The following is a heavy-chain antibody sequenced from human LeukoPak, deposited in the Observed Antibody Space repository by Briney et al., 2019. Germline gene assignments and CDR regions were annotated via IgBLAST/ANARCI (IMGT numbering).Heavy chain of an antibody. CDR1: GFTFSSYA. D-gene: IGHD5-12*01. CDR3: VGDQVDNVGWLT. J-gene: IGHJ5*02. CDR2: ISYAENNK. V-gene: IGHV3-30*14. Sequence: GRSLRLSCAASGFTFSSYAMHWVRQAPGKGLEWVAVISYAENNKYYADSVKGRFTISRDNSKNTLYLQMNSLRAEDTAVYYCVGDQVDNVGWLTWGQGTRVTVSS.